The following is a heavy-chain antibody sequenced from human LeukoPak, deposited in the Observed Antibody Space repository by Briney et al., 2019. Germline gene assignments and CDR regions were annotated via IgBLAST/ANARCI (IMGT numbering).Heavy chain of an antibody. Sequence: SETLSLTCTVSGGSISSSSYYWGWIRQPPGKGLEWIGSIYYSGSTYYNPSLKSRVTISVDTSKNQFSLKLSSVTAADTAVYYCAILRLLLNWFDPWGQGTLVTVSS. V-gene: IGHV4-39*07. J-gene: IGHJ5*02. CDR2: IYYSGST. CDR3: AILRLLLNWFDP. D-gene: IGHD2-15*01. CDR1: GGSISSSSYY.